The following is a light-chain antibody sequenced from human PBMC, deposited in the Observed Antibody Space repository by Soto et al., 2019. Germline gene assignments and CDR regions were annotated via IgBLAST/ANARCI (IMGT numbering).Light chain of an antibody. Sequence: QSVLTQPPAVSGAPGQRVTISCTGSSSNIGAGYGVHWYQQLPGTAPKLLIYGNSNRPSGVPDRFSGSKSGTSASLAITGLQAKDEADYYCQSYDSSLSGYVFGTGTKVTVL. J-gene: IGLJ1*01. CDR2: GNS. CDR1: SSNIGAGYG. V-gene: IGLV1-40*01. CDR3: QSYDSSLSGYV.